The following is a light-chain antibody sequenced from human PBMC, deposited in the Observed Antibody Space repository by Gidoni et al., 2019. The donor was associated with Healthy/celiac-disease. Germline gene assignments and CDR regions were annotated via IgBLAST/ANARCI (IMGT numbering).Light chain of an antibody. J-gene: IGKJ2*01. CDR2: GAS. CDR1: QSVSSN. CDR3: QQYNNWPPYT. V-gene: IGKV3-15*01. Sequence: EIVMTHSPATLSVSPGERATLTCRASQSVSSNLAWYQQKPGQAPRLLIYGASTRATGIPARFSGSGSGTEFTLTISSLQSEDFAVYYCQQYNNWPPYTCGQGTKLEIK.